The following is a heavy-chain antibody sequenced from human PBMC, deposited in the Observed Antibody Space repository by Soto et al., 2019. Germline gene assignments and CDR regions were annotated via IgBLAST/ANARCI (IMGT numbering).Heavy chain of an antibody. V-gene: IGHV5-51*01. CDR3: ARRTSTSGWRHYFDY. Sequence: GESLKISCKGFGYSFSNHWIGWVRQMPGKGLEWMGIIDLSNSGTRYSPSCQGQVAISADKSISTVYLQWSSLKASDTAMYYCARRTSTSGWRHYFDYWGQGTLVTVSS. D-gene: IGHD6-19*01. CDR1: GYSFSNHW. CDR2: IDLSNSGT. J-gene: IGHJ4*02.